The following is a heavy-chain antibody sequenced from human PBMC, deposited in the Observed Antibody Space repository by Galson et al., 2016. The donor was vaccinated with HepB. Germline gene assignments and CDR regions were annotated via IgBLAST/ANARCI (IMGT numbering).Heavy chain of an antibody. CDR3: AKDAYLTGGDDGFDF. J-gene: IGHJ3*01. Sequence: SLRLSCAASGFTFSSYGMRWVRQAPGKGLQWVSGISNSGGTTYYADSVKGRFTISRDNSKNTVYLQMNSLRAEDTAVYYCAKDAYLTGGDDGFDFWGQGTMVTVSS. CDR2: ISNSGGTT. CDR1: GFTFSSYG. D-gene: IGHD2-21*02. V-gene: IGHV3-23*01.